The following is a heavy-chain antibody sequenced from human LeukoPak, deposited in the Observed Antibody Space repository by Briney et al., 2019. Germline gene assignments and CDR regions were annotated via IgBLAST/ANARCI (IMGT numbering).Heavy chain of an antibody. CDR3: ARDRGYVPYYYGMDV. V-gene: IGHV4-30-4*01. D-gene: IGHD3-10*01. CDR2: IYYSRST. J-gene: IGHJ6*02. CDR1: GGSISSGDYY. Sequence: SQTLSLTCTVSGGSISSGDYYWSWIRQPPGKGLEWIGYIYYSRSTYYNPSLKSRVTISVDTSKNQFSLKLSSVTAADTAVYYCARDRGYVPYYYGMDVWGQGTTVTVSS.